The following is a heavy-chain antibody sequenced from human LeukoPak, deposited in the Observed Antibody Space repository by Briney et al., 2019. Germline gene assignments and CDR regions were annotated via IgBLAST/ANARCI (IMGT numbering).Heavy chain of an antibody. CDR3: ARATVVVVINWFDP. V-gene: IGHV1-18*01. Sequence: GASVKVSCKASGYTFTSCGISWVRQAPGQGLEWMGWISGYNGNTNYAQKFQGRVTMTTDTSTSTAYMELRSLRSDDTAVYYCARATVVVVINWFDPWGQGTLVTVSS. J-gene: IGHJ5*02. D-gene: IGHD4-23*01. CDR1: GYTFTSCG. CDR2: ISGYNGNT.